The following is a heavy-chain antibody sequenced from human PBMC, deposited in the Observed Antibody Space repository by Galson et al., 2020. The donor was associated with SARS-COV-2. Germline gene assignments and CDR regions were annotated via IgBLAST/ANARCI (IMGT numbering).Heavy chain of an antibody. V-gene: IGHV3-43*01. J-gene: IGHJ4*02. CDR3: AKDMTSAFILSGGGTALDS. D-gene: IGHD3-10*01. Sequence: GESLKISCAASGFNFKDYTMHWVRQRPGEGLEWLALITWDSGHTHHADSVRGRFAISRDNRRSSLYLQMNSLTSDDTAIYYCAKDMTSAFILSGGGTALDSWGPGTPVTVSS. CDR2: ITWDSGHT. CDR1: GFNFKDYT.